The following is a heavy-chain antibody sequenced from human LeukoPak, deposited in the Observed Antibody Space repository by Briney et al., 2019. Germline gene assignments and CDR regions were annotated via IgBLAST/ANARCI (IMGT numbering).Heavy chain of an antibody. CDR2: ISWNSGSI. J-gene: IGHJ4*02. CDR1: GFTFSTYS. CDR3: AKGRLYSGYDYFDY. Sequence: GGSLRLSCAASGFTFSTYSMHWVRQAPGKGLEWVSGISWNSGSIGYADSVKGRFTISRDNAKNSLYLQMNSLRAEDTALYYCAKGRLYSGYDYFDYWGQGTLVTVSS. V-gene: IGHV3-9*01. D-gene: IGHD5-12*01.